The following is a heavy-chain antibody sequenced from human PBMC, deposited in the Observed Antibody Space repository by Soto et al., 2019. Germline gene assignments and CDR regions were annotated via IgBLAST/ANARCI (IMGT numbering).Heavy chain of an antibody. CDR3: ARGKGGRWYGWFDP. J-gene: IGHJ5*02. CDR2: INAGNGNT. Sequence: QVQLVQSGAEVKKPGASVKVSCKASGYTFTTYAMHWVRQAPGQRLEWMGGINAGNGNTKYSQKFQGRITITRDTXXNTAYMELRSLRSEDTAVYSWARGKGGRWYGWFDPWGQGTLVTVSS. V-gene: IGHV1-3*01. D-gene: IGHD6-13*01. CDR1: GYTFTTYA.